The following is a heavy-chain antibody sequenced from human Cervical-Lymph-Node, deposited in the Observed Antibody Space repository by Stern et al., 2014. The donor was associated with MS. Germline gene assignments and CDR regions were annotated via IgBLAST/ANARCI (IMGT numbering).Heavy chain of an antibody. CDR2: IWYDGRND. Sequence: VQLVESGGGVVQPGRSLRLSCAASGFTFSRNGMHWVRQAPGKGLEWGAVIWYDGRNDNYVDSVKGRFTISRDNSKNTLYLQMNSLRVEDTAVYYCVAYASGDNINHWGQGTLVTVSS. J-gene: IGHJ5*02. D-gene: IGHD6-19*01. V-gene: IGHV3-33*03. CDR1: GFTFSRNG. CDR3: VAYASGDNINH.